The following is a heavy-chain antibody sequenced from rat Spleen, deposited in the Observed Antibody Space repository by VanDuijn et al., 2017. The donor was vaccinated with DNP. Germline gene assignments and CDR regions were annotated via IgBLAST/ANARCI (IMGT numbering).Heavy chain of an antibody. Sequence: EVQLQESGPGLVKPSQSLSLTCSVTGYSITSSYRWNWIRKFPGNKLEWMGYINSAGSTNYNPSLKSRISITRDTSKNQFFLQVNSVTTEDTATYYCARHNIGTTSYAMDAWGQGTSVTVSS. D-gene: IGHD1-5*01. CDR3: ARHNIGTTSYAMDA. J-gene: IGHJ4*01. CDR1: GYSITSSYR. V-gene: IGHV3-3*01. CDR2: INSAGST.